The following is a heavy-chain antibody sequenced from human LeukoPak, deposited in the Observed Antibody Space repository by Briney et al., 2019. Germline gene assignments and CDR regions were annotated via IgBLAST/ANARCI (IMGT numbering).Heavy chain of an antibody. D-gene: IGHD4/OR15-4a*01. Sequence: GASVKVSCKASGYTFTSYDINWVRQATGQGLEGMGWMNPNSGNTGYAQKFQGRVTITRNTSISTAYMELSSLRSEDTAVYYCAKDAANYPFFFDFWGQGTPVTVSS. V-gene: IGHV1-8*03. CDR2: MNPNSGNT. CDR3: AKDAANYPFFFDF. J-gene: IGHJ4*02. CDR1: GYTFTSYD.